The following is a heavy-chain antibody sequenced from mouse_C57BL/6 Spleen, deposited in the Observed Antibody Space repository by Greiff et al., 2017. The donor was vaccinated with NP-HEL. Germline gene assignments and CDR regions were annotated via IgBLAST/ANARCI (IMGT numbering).Heavy chain of an antibody. CDR2: IDPSDSET. CDR1: GYTFTSYW. V-gene: IGHV1-52*01. Sequence: QVQLQQPGAELVRPGSSVKLSCKASGYTFTSYWMHWVKQRPIQGLEWIGNIDPSDSETHYNQKFKDKATLTVDKSSSTAYMQLSSLTTEDSAVYYCARNYAGYFDVWGTGTTVTVSS. D-gene: IGHD2-4*01. J-gene: IGHJ1*03. CDR3: ARNYAGYFDV.